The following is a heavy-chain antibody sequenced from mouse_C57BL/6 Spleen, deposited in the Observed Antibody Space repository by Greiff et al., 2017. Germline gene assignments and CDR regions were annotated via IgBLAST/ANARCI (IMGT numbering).Heavy chain of an antibody. CDR2: ISSGGSYT. D-gene: IGHD4-1*01. CDR1: GFTFSSYG. Sequence: EVQLQESGGDLVKPGGSLKLSCAASGFTFSSYGMSWVRQTPDKRLAWVATISSGGSYTYYPDSVKGRFTISRDNAKNTLYLQMSSLKSEDTAMYYCARLTGTPYYAMDYWGQGTSVTVSS. CDR3: ARLTGTPYYAMDY. J-gene: IGHJ4*01. V-gene: IGHV5-6*01.